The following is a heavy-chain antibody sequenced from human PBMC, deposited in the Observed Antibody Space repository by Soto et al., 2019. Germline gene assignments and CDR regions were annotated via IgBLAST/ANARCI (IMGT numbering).Heavy chain of an antibody. D-gene: IGHD3-9*01. CDR3: ASGPTKFDILTTYSTGLDH. CDR1: GYTFTDYY. CDR2: INPNSGAT. J-gene: IGHJ4*02. Sequence: QVHLVQSGAEVKKPGASLRVSCTASGYTFTDYYMHWVRQAPGQGLEWMGCINPNSGATDFAPNFRGRVSLAMDPVLTTAYMEVSSLRSDDTAVYYCASGPTKFDILTTYSTGLDHWGQGTLVTVSS. V-gene: IGHV1-2*02.